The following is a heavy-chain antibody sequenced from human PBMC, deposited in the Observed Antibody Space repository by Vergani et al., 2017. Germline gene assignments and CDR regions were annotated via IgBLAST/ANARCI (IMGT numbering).Heavy chain of an antibody. J-gene: IGHJ4*02. CDR3: ARDAPRGARSTWFDY. CDR2: IKQDGSEK. CDR1: GFTFSSYW. Sequence: VQLVESGGGVVQPGRSLRLSCAASGFTFSSYWMSWVRQAPGKGLEWVANIKQDGSEKYYVDSVKGRFTISRDNAKNSLYLQMNSLRAEDTAVYYCARDAPRGARSTWFDYWGQGTLVTVSS. V-gene: IGHV3-7*01. D-gene: IGHD1-26*01.